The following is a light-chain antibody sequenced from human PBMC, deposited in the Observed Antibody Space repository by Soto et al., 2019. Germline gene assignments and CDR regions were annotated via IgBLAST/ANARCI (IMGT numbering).Light chain of an antibody. CDR3: QQYDNLLAPT. V-gene: IGKV1-33*01. CDR2: DAS. CDR1: QDINSY. Sequence: DIQMTQSPSSLSASVGDRVTITCQASQDINSYLNWFQQKPGKAPKLLIFDASNLQTGVPSRFSGSGSGTDFTFTISCLQPEDFATYFCQQYDNLLAPTFGGGTKVDIK. J-gene: IGKJ4*01.